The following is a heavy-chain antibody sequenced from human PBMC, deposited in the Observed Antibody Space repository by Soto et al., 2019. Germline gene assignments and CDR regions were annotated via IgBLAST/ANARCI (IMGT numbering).Heavy chain of an antibody. CDR3: AXQSYFDGAGYYLGWFDP. CDR1: GASMTSSIYY. J-gene: IGHJ5*02. Sequence: SGTLSLTCSVSGASMTSSIYYWAWIRQAPGKGLEWIGSLNYGGTTYHSPSLEGRVTMSVDTSKKEFSLNVISVTAADTAIYYCAXQSYFDGAGYYLGWFDPWGQGTLVTVSS. CDR2: LNYGGTT. D-gene: IGHD3-22*01. V-gene: IGHV4-39*01.